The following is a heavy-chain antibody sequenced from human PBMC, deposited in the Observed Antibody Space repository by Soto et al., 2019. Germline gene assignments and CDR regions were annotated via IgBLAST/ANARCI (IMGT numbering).Heavy chain of an antibody. V-gene: IGHV5-51*01. CDR1: GYRFTSYW. Sequence: GEGLKISCAGSGYRFTSYWIGWVRQMPGKGLEWMGIIYPGDSDTRYSPSFQGQVTISADKSISTAYLQWSSLKASDTAMYYCARQPSQQWLPLYYCGMDVWGQETTVTVSS. J-gene: IGHJ6*02. D-gene: IGHD6-19*01. CDR2: IYPGDSDT. CDR3: ARQPSQQWLPLYYCGMDV.